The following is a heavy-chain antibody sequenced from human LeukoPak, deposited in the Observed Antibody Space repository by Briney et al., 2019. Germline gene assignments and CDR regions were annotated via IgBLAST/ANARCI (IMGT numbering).Heavy chain of an antibody. J-gene: IGHJ6*02. Sequence: GGSLRLSCAASGFTFSSYWMSWVRQAPGKGLEWVANIKQDESEKYYVDSVKGRFTISRDNSKNTLYLQMNSLRAEDTAVYYRARDSGGQWPFNGMDVWGQGTTVTVSS. CDR1: GFTFSSYW. CDR3: ARDSGGQWPFNGMDV. CDR2: IKQDESEK. D-gene: IGHD6-19*01. V-gene: IGHV3-7*01.